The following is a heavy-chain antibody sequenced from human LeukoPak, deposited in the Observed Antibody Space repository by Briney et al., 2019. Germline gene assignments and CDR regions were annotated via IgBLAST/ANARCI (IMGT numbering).Heavy chain of an antibody. D-gene: IGHD2-2*01. CDR2: IYYSGST. V-gene: IGHV4-61*01. J-gene: IGHJ5*02. Sequence: PSETLSLTCTVSGVSVNTGTECWSWLRPPQGQGLEWIGYIYYSGSTNYNPSLKSRVTISVDTSKNQFFLKLSSVTAANTAVYYCARDVRRCTFDPWGQGTLVTVSS. CDR1: GVSVNTGTEC. CDR3: ARDVRRCTFDP.